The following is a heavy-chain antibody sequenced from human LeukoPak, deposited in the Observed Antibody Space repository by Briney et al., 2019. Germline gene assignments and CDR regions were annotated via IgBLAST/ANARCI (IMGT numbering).Heavy chain of an antibody. CDR2: IYYSGST. J-gene: IGHJ3*02. V-gene: IGHV4-39*07. Sequence: SETLSLTCTVSGGSISSSSYYWGWIRQPPGKGLEWIGSIYYSGSTYYNPSLKSRVTISVDTSKNQFSLKLSSVTAADTAVYYCARDSPSYAFDIWGQGTMVTVSS. CDR1: GGSISSSSYY. CDR3: ARDSPSYAFDI.